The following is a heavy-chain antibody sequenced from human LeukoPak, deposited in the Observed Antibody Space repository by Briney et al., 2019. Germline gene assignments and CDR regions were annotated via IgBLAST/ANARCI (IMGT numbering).Heavy chain of an antibody. Sequence: SETLSLTCTVSGGSLSSRSYYWGWIRQPPGKGLEWIGSIYYSGSTYYNPSLKSRVTISVDTSKNQFSLKLISVTAADTDVSYCERAPGIVVVPADITIVATIFDYWGQGTLVTVSS. D-gene: IGHD2-2*01. J-gene: IGHJ4*02. CDR1: GGSLSSRSYY. CDR2: IYYSGST. CDR3: ERAPGIVVVPADITIVATIFDY. V-gene: IGHV4-39*07.